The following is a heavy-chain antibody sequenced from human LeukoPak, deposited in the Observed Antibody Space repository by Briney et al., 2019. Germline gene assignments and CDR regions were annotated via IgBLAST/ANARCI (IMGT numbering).Heavy chain of an antibody. CDR1: GYSISSGYY. Sequence: PSETLSLTCAVSGYSISSGYYGGWIRQPPGKGLEWIGTIYHNGNTYYNPSLKSRVTISVDTSKNQFSLKLSSVTAADTAVYYCARGRYNYGDSDYWGQGTLVTVSS. CDR3: ARGRYNYGDSDY. CDR2: IYHNGNT. D-gene: IGHD5-18*01. J-gene: IGHJ4*02. V-gene: IGHV4-38-2*01.